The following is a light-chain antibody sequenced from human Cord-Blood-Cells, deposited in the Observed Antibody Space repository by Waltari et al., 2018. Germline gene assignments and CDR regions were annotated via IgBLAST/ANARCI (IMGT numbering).Light chain of an antibody. V-gene: IGKV1-5*01. J-gene: IGKJ2*01. Sequence: DIQMTQSPSTLSASVGDRVTITCRASQIISSWLAWDQQKPGKAPKLLIYDASSLESGVLSRFSGSGSGTEFTLTISSLQPDDFATYDCQQYNSYSYTFGQGTKLEIK. CDR1: QIISSW. CDR2: DAS. CDR3: QQYNSYSYT.